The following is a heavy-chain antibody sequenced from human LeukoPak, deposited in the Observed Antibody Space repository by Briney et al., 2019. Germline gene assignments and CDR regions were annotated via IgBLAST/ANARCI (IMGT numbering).Heavy chain of an antibody. Sequence: SETLSLTCTVSGGSISSYYWSWIRQPPGKGLEWIGYIYYSGSTNYHPSLKSRVTISVDTSQNQFSLTLSPVTAADTAVYYCASTNYHPTLKTRFTISVETSKNQFCLKRICETAADAAVNYWSRGEYGSPTYYYYYMDVWSKGTTVTVSS. CDR3: ASTNYHPTLKTRFTISVETSKNQFCLKRICETAADAAVNYWSRGEYGSPTYYYYYMDV. CDR1: GGSISSYY. J-gene: IGHJ6*03. CDR2: IYYSGST. D-gene: IGHD2-8*02. V-gene: IGHV4-59*12.